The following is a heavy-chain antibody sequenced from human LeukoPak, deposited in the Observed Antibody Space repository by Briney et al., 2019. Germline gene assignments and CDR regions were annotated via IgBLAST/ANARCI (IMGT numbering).Heavy chain of an antibody. D-gene: IGHD3-22*01. CDR2: ISGSGGST. Sequence: PGGSLRLSCAASGFTFSSYAMSWVRQAPGKGLEWVSAISGSGGSTYYADSVKGRFTISRDKSKNTLYLQMNSLRAEDTAVYYCAKYSAPTPLYYYDSSVTGYFDYWGQGTLVTVSS. CDR3: AKYSAPTPLYYYDSSVTGYFDY. J-gene: IGHJ4*02. V-gene: IGHV3-23*01. CDR1: GFTFSSYA.